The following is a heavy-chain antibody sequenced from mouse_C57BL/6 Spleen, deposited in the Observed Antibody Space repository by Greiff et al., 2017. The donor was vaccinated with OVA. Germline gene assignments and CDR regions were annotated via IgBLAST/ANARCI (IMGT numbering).Heavy chain of an antibody. Sequence: VQVVESGAELVRPGASVTLSCKASGYTFTDYEMHWVKQTPVHGLEWIGAIDPETGGTAYNQKFKGKAILTADKSSSTAYMELRSLTSEDSAVYYCPGDSNYDIDYWGQGTTLTVSS. CDR1: GYTFTDYE. CDR3: PGDSNYDIDY. V-gene: IGHV1-15*01. J-gene: IGHJ2*01. D-gene: IGHD2-5*01. CDR2: IDPETGGT.